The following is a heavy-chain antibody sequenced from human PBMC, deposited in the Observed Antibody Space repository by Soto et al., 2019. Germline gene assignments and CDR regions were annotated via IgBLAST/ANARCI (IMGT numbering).Heavy chain of an antibody. CDR2: IIQSGET. D-gene: IGHD2-15*01. V-gene: IGHV3-23*01. J-gene: IGHJ4*02. CDR1: GFTFSTYT. Sequence: GGSLRLSCAASGFTFSTYTMSWVRQAPGEGLEWVSGIIQSGETFYADSVKGRFTISRDNSNSMLYLQIHSLRADDTAVYYCAKYRQPQGSPPFAHRGQGT. CDR3: AKYRQPQGSPPFAH.